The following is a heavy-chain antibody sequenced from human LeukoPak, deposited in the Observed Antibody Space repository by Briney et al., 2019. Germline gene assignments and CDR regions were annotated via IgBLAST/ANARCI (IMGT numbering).Heavy chain of an antibody. J-gene: IGHJ4*02. V-gene: IGHV4-34*01. D-gene: IGHD3/OR15-3a*01. CDR1: GGSFSDYN. CDR2: INDSGTT. CDR3: ARGLDFDGLDI. Sequence: PSETLSLTCAVYGGSFSDYNWTWLRQSPQTGLEWIGEINDSGTTHFNPSLKSRVTISVDTAKYQFSLRLSSVTAADTAVYFCARGLDFDGLDIWGQGTLVTVSS.